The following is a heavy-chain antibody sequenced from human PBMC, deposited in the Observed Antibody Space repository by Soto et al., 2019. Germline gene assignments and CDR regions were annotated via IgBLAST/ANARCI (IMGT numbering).Heavy chain of an antibody. V-gene: IGHV4-30-4*02. Sequence: SETLSLTCIVSSGSISSGDYCWSWIRQPPGKGLEWIGHIYNSVSTYSNPSLRSRVTISLDMSKNHVSLILKSVNIADSAIYYCARGHFDSRGYSNALDYWGQGIQVTVSS. D-gene: IGHD3-22*01. J-gene: IGHJ4*02. CDR2: IYNSVST. CDR3: ARGHFDSRGYSNALDY. CDR1: SGSISSGDYC.